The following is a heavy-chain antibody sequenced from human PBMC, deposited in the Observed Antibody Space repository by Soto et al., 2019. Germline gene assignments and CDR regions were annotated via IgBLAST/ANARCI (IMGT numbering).Heavy chain of an antibody. CDR3: AAPRPYYYDSSGYFY. Sequence: GGSLRLSCAASGFTFSSYAMSWARQAPGKGLEWVSAISGSGGSTYYADSVKGRFTISRDNSKNTLYLQMNSLRAEDTAVYYCAAPRPYYYDSSGYFYWGQGTLVTVSS. CDR2: ISGSGGST. J-gene: IGHJ4*02. D-gene: IGHD3-22*01. CDR1: GFTFSSYA. V-gene: IGHV3-23*01.